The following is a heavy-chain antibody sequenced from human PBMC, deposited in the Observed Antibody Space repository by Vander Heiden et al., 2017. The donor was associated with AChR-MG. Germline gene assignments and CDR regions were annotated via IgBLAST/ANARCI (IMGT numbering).Heavy chain of an antibody. D-gene: IGHD2-21*02. CDR2: IYTNGST. V-gene: IGHV4-4*07. CDR1: GGSISSYY. Sequence: QVQLQESGPGLVTPSETLSLTCTVSGGSISSYYWSWIRQPAGKGLEWIGRIYTNGSTNYNPSLKSRVTMSGDTPKNQFSLKLSSVTAADTAVYYCARERLGYCGGDCYRGDFDYWGQGTLVTVSS. J-gene: IGHJ4*02. CDR3: ARERLGYCGGDCYRGDFDY.